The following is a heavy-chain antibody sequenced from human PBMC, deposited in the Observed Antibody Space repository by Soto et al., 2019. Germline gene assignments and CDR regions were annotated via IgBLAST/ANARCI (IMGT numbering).Heavy chain of an antibody. CDR1: GDTLSTYS. J-gene: IGHJ4*02. D-gene: IGHD3-22*01. V-gene: IGHV1-69*08. Sequence: SVKVSCKVSGDTLSTYSISWVRQAPGQGLEWLGGIIPILGTPSYAQRFQDRVTITADKSTSAAYMEVSSLRSEDTAVYYCARERSRYDRSGYYRPDYWGRGTLVTVSS. CDR2: IIPILGTP. CDR3: ARERSRYDRSGYYRPDY.